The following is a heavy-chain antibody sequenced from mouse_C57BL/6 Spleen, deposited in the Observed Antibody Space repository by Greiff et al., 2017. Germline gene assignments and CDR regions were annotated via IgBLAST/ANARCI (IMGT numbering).Heavy chain of an antibody. CDR3: ARGDLVFDY. CDR1: GYTFTSYW. J-gene: IGHJ2*01. Sequence: QVQLQQPGAELVRPGSSVKLSCKASGYTFTSYWMHWVKQRPIQGLEWIGNINPSDSETHYNQKFKDKATLTVDKASITAYMQLSSLTSEDSSVYYSARGDLVFDYWGQGTTLTVSS. D-gene: IGHD1-1*02. V-gene: IGHV1-52*01. CDR2: INPSDSET.